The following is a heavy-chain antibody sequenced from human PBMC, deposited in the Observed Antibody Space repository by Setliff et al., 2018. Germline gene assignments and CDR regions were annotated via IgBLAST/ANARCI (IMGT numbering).Heavy chain of an antibody. CDR1: GASISSHY. CDR2: MYYTGST. CDR3: ARQGTAIRWFDP. Sequence: ETLSLTCTVSGASISSHYWSWTRQPPGKGLEWIGSMYYTGSTNYNPSLKSRVTISVDTSKKQFSLRLNSVTAADTAVYYCARQGTAIRWFDPWGQGTLVTVSS. V-gene: IGHV4-59*11. J-gene: IGHJ5*02. D-gene: IGHD3-10*01.